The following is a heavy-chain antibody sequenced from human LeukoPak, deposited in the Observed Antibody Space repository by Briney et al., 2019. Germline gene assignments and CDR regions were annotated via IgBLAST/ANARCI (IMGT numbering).Heavy chain of an antibody. V-gene: IGHV4-61*02. CDR1: GGSISSATYS. J-gene: IGHJ4*02. CDR3: ARDDGDYGFDY. D-gene: IGHD4-17*01. CDR2: ISTSGST. Sequence: PSETLSLTCTVSGGSISSATYSWSWIRQPAGKGLEWIGRISTSGSTNYNPSFMSRVTISVDTSENQISLNLSSVTAADTAVYYCARDDGDYGFDYWGQGTLVTVSS.